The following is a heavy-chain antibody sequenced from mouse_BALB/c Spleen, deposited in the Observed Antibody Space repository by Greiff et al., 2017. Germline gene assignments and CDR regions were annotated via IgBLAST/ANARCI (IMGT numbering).Heavy chain of an antibody. J-gene: IGHJ4*01. CDR2: LSCGGGST. V-gene: IGHV5-12-1*01. CDR1: GFAFSSYD. CDR3: ARQGRAMDY. Sequence: EVKVVESGGGLVKPGGSLKLSCAASGFAFSSYDMSWVRQTPEKMLEWVAYLSCGGGSTYYPDTVKGRFTISRDNAKNTLYLQMSSLKSEDPAMYYCARQGRAMDYWGQGTSVTVAS.